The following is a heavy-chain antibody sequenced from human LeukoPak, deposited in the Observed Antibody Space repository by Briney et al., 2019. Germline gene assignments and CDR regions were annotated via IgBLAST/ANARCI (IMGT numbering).Heavy chain of an antibody. V-gene: IGHV3-48*04. CDR3: ARDLYRIVVVPHYFDY. J-gene: IGHJ4*02. CDR1: GFTFSSYG. Sequence: QTGGSLRLSCAASGFTFSSYGMHWVRQAPGKGLEWVSYISSSGRTIYYADSVKGRFTSSRDNAKNSLYLQMNSLRAEDTAVYYCARDLYRIVVVPHYFDYWGQGTLVTVSS. D-gene: IGHD3-22*01. CDR2: ISSSGRTI.